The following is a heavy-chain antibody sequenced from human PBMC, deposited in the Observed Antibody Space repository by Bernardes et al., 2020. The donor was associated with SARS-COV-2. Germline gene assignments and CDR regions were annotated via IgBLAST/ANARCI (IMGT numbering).Heavy chain of an antibody. V-gene: IGHV3-15*01. CDR2: IRSEADGGTT. Sequence: VASLRLSCAASGFTFRSSAMTWVRQAPGKGLEWIGHIRSEADGGTTDYAAPVEGRFTISRDDSQNTLFLQMNGRKTEDTAVYYCTTEWSHYRRLENWGQGTQVTVSS. CDR3: TTEWSHYRRLEN. CDR1: GFTFRSSA. D-gene: IGHD4-4*01. J-gene: IGHJ4*02.